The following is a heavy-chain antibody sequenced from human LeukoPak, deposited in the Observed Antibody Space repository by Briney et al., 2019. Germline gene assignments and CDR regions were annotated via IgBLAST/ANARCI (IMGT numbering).Heavy chain of an antibody. D-gene: IGHD1-26*01. Sequence: GGSLRLSCAASGFTYSSYAMRWVRQAPGKGLEWVSAISGSGGSTYYADSVKGRFTISRDNSKNTLCLQMNSLRAEDTAVYYCAKDLFFGSYRHGNYLDYWGQGTLVTVSS. J-gene: IGHJ4*02. V-gene: IGHV3-23*01. CDR3: AKDLFFGSYRHGNYLDY. CDR1: GFTYSSYA. CDR2: ISGSGGST.